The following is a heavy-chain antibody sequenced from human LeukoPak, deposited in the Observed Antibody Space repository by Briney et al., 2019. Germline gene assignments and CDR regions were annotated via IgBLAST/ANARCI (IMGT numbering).Heavy chain of an antibody. CDR1: GGSISSGGYY. J-gene: IGHJ3*02. Sequence: SETLSLTCTVSGGSISSGGYYWSWIRQPPGKGLEWIGYIYHSGSTYYNPSLKSRVTISVDTSKNQFSLKLSSVTAADTAVYYCVGAYGFNAFDIWGQGTMVTVSS. CDR3: VGAYGFNAFDI. CDR2: IYHSGST. D-gene: IGHD2-21*01. V-gene: IGHV4-30-2*01.